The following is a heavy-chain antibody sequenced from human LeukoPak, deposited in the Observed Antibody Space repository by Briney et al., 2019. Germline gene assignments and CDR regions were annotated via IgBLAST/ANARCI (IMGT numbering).Heavy chain of an antibody. CDR1: GYTFTGYY. D-gene: IGHD3-22*01. CDR2: IIPIFGTA. CDR3: ATAKNYYDSSGYYYGYFQH. V-gene: IGHV1-69*05. J-gene: IGHJ1*01. Sequence: ASVKVSCKASGYTFTGYYMHWVRQAPGQGLEWMGRIIPIFGTANYAQKFQGRVTITTDESTSTAYMELSSLRSEDTAVYYCATAKNYYDSSGYYYGYFQHWGQGTLVTVSS.